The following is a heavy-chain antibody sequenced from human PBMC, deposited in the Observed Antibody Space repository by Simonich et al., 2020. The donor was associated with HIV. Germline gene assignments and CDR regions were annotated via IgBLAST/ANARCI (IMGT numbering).Heavy chain of an antibody. V-gene: IGHV3-23*01. CDR1: GFTFSSYA. Sequence: EVQLLESGGGLVQPGGSLRLSCAASGFTFSSYAMNWVRQAPGEGVAWGSVIKGRDDTTYYADAMKGRFTISRDNSKNTLYLQRNSLRAEDTAVYFCAKDRGRGSSGYSSDYWGQGTLVTVSS. CDR3: AKDRGRGSSGYSSDY. CDR2: IKGRDDTT. J-gene: IGHJ4*02. D-gene: IGHD3-22*01.